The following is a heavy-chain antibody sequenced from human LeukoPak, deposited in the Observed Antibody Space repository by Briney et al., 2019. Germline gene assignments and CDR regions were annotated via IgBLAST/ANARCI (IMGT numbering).Heavy chain of an antibody. Sequence: SETLSLTCAVYGGSFSGYYWSWIRQPPGKGLEWIGEINHSGSTNYNPSLKSRVTISVDTSKNQFSLKLSSVTPADTAVYYWRRDVYIYDYWGQGTLVIVS. CDR2: INHSGST. CDR3: RRDVYIYDY. V-gene: IGHV4-34*01. D-gene: IGHD1-1*01. J-gene: IGHJ4*02. CDR1: GGSFSGYY.